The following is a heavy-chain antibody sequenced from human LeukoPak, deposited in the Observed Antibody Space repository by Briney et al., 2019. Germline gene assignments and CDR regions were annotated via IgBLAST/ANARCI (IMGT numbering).Heavy chain of an antibody. Sequence: ASVKVSCKASGYTFTNYGISWVRQTPGQGLEWMGWISIYNGNTDYAQKLRGRVTMTTDTSTSTAYMELRSLRSDDTAVYYCARERVVVPAAPGDYWGQGTLVTVSS. CDR2: ISIYNGNT. V-gene: IGHV1-18*01. J-gene: IGHJ4*02. D-gene: IGHD2-2*01. CDR3: ARERVVVPAAPGDY. CDR1: GYTFTNYG.